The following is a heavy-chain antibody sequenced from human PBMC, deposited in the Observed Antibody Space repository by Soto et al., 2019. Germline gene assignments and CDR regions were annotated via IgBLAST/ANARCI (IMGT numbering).Heavy chain of an antibody. CDR3: ASLRYSGSFLDAFDI. V-gene: IGHV4-39*01. D-gene: IGHD1-26*01. CDR2: IYYSGST. Sequence: SETLSLTCTVSGGSISSSSYYWGWIRQPPGKGLEWIGSIYYSGSTYYNPSLKSRVTISVDTSKNQFSLKLSSVTAADTAVYYCASLRYSGSFLDAFDIWGQGTMVTVSS. J-gene: IGHJ3*02. CDR1: GGSISSSSYY.